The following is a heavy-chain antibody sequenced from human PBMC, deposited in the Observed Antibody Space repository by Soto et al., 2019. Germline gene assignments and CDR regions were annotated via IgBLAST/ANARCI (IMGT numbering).Heavy chain of an antibody. V-gene: IGHV4-38-2*01. Sequence: PSETLSLTCAVSGFSISRGNYWGWIRKHPGKGLEWIGSVYHGGNTYYNPSLKSRVSISIDLSKNQFSLKLTSVTAADTAAYYCARARWYDAFNVWGQGTVVTVSS. CDR1: GFSISRGNY. CDR3: ARARWYDAFNV. CDR2: VYHGGNT. D-gene: IGHD2-15*01. J-gene: IGHJ3*01.